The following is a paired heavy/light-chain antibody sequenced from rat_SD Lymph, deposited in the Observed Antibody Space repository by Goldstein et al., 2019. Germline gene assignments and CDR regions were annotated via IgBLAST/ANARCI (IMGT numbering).Heavy chain of an antibody. CDR1: GFTFTDFY. Sequence: EVKLLESGGGLVQPGGSLRLSCAASGFTFTDFYMSWIRQPPGKAPEWLDIIRNRANGYSTEYNPSVKGRFTISRDNTQNILYLQMNTLGAEDTAIYYCTRGLPGYNWFFDFWGPGTMVTVSS. J-gene: IGHJ1*01. D-gene: IGHD1-4*01. CDR3: TRGLPGYNWFFDF. CDR2: IRNRANGYST. V-gene: IGHV7-7*01.
Light chain of an antibody. CDR2: GAS. CDR1: ESVSTG. J-gene: IGKJ2-1*01. CDR3: QQSWNDPPT. V-gene: IGKV3S10*01. Sequence: DTVLTQSPALAVSPGERVTISCRASESVSTGMHWYQQKPGQQPKLLIYGASNLESGVPARFSGSGSGTDFTLTIDPVEADDTATYFCQQSWNDPPTFGAGTKLELK.